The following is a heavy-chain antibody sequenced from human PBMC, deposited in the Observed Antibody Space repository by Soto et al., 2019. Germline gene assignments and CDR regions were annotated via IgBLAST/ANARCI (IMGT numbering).Heavy chain of an antibody. D-gene: IGHD3-22*01. CDR2: ISYSGSA. V-gene: IGHV4-30-4*01. Sequence: SETLSLTCTVSGGSISSGDYYWSWIRQPPGEGLEWIGYISYSGSAYYNPSLKSRVTISVDTSKSQFSLELSSVTAADTAVYYRARESINFYDNSGFYVWGQGTLVTVSS. CDR1: GGSISSGDYY. J-gene: IGHJ4*02. CDR3: ARESINFYDNSGFYV.